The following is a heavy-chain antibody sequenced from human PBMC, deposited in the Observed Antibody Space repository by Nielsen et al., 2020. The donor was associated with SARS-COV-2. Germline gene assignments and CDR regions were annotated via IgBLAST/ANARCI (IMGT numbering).Heavy chain of an antibody. V-gene: IGHV4-39*07. CDR1: GGSISSSTYY. Sequence: SESLSLTCTVSGGSISSSTYYWGWIRQPPGKGLEWFGNISYSGGTYYKPSLKRRFTISVNTSKKQFSLKLSSVTAADTAVYYCARGGQLAGDDAFDIWGQVTMVTVSS. CDR3: ARGGQLAGDDAFDI. J-gene: IGHJ3*02. D-gene: IGHD6-6*01. CDR2: ISYSGGT.